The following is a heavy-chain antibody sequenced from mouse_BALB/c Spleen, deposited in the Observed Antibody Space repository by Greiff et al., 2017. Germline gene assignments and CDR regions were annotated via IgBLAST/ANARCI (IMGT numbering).Heavy chain of an antibody. CDR1: GYTFTSYW. D-gene: IGHD1-1*01. V-gene: IGHV1-87*01. Sequence: VQLQQSGAELARPGASVKLSCKASGYTFTSYWMQWVKQRPGQGLEWIGAIYPGDGDTRYTQKFKGKATLTADKSSSTAYMQLSSLASEDSAVYYCARSTVVASTGDDWGQGTTLTVSS. CDR3: ARSTVVASTGDD. CDR2: IYPGDGDT. J-gene: IGHJ2*01.